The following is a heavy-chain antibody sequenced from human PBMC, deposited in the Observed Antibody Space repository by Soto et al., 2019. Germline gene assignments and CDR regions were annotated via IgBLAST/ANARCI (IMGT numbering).Heavy chain of an antibody. CDR2: ISYTVDA. V-gene: IGHV4-59*07. CDR3: EGSLMSRAMGSLVY. Sequence: HVQLQESGPGLVKPSDPLSLTCSVSAGSISRYYWGWVRQSPGEGLEWIAHISYTVDASYNPSLENRVPTSLDTSKKPIGLSLVSVTAAGTAMYFCEGSLMSRAMGSLVYWGEGTLVTFTS. CDR1: AGSISRYY. D-gene: IGHD5-18*01. J-gene: IGHJ4*02.